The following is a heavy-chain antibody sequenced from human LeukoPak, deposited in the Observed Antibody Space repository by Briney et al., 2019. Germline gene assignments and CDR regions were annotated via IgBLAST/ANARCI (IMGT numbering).Heavy chain of an antibody. D-gene: IGHD2-2*02. V-gene: IGHV3-23*01. CDR3: PKGCAASGCYTSEY. J-gene: IGHJ4*02. CDR1: GFTFSSYA. CDR2: ISGSGDGT. Sequence: PGGSLRLSCAASGFTFSSYAMSCVRQAPGRGLEWGSTISGSGDGTYYADSVKGRFTISRDNSKNTLYLQMNSLRPEDTAVYYCPKGCAASGCYTSEYWGQGTLVTVSS.